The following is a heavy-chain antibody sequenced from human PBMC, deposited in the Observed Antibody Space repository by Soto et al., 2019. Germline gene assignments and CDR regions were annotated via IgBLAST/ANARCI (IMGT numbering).Heavy chain of an antibody. CDR1: GGSISSYY. CDR3: ARGLLGYGDYDDYTYAYYFDY. Sequence: SETLSLTCTVSGGSISSYYWSWIRQPPGKGLEWIGYIYYSGSTNYNPSLKSRVTISVDTSKNQFSLKLSSVTAADTAVYYCARGLLGYGDYDDYTYAYYFDYWGQGTLVTVSS. D-gene: IGHD4-17*01. V-gene: IGHV4-59*01. CDR2: IYYSGST. J-gene: IGHJ4*02.